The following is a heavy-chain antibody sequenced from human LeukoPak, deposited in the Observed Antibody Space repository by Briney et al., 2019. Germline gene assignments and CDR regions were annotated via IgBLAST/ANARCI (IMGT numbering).Heavy chain of an antibody. CDR2: FDPEDGET. Sequence: ASVKVSCKVSGYTLTELSMHWVRQAPGKGLEWMGGFDPEDGETIYAQKFQGRVTMTEDASTDTAYMELSSLRSEDTAVYYCATEVSRWEPYYFDYWGQGTLVTVSS. CDR1: GYTLTELS. V-gene: IGHV1-24*01. CDR3: ATEVSRWEPYYFDY. J-gene: IGHJ4*02. D-gene: IGHD1-26*01.